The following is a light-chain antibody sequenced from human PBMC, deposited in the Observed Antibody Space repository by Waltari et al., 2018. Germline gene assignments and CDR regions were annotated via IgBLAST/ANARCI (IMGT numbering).Light chain of an antibody. Sequence: QSVLTQPPSTSGTPGQRVTISCSGSNSNIGRNYVYWYQQVPGMAPKLLIYKNNQRPSGVPDRCAGSKAGTSASLASSALRSEDEADYDCAAWDDSLSAVPFGGGTKVTVL. J-gene: IGLJ2*01. CDR2: KNN. CDR3: AAWDDSLSAVP. V-gene: IGLV1-47*01. CDR1: NSNIGRNY.